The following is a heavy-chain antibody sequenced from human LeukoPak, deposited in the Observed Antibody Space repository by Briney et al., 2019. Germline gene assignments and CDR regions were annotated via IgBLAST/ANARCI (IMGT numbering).Heavy chain of an antibody. D-gene: IGHD1-26*01. V-gene: IGHV1-8*01. Sequence: ASVKVSCKTSGYTFPSYDINWVRQATGQGLEWMGWMNHNSGNTGYTQKFQGRVTITRNTSITTAYMELSSLRSEDTAVYYCARGPKWTGSYYYFDSWGQGALVTVSS. CDR2: MNHNSGNT. CDR1: GYTFPSYD. CDR3: ARGPKWTGSYYYFDS. J-gene: IGHJ4*02.